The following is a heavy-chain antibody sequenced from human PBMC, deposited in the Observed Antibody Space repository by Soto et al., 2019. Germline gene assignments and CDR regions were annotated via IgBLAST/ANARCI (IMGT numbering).Heavy chain of an antibody. Sequence: EVQLVESGGTLVQPGGSLRLSCAASGFDASVNYMTWVRQAPVKGLEWVSAINSGGNTFYADSVKGRFTIYRDNTKYTLYLQMNSLRVEDTAMDYGVRENYYYGMDVWGQGTAVTVSS. CDR3: VRENYYYGMDV. J-gene: IGHJ6*02. V-gene: IGHV3-66*01. CDR1: GFDASVNY. CDR2: INSGGNT.